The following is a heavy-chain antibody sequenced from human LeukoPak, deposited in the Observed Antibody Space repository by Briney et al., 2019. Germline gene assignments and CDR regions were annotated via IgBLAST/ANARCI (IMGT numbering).Heavy chain of an antibody. CDR1: GYTFTIYD. CDR3: ARGVVFTYYDFWSGYCNWFDP. CDR2: MNPNSGNT. D-gene: IGHD3-3*01. J-gene: IGHJ5*02. V-gene: IGHV1-8*01. Sequence: ASVKVTCKASGYTFTIYDINWVRQATGQGLEWMGWMNPNSGNTGYAQKFQGRVTMTRNTSISTAYMELSSLRSVDTAVYYCARGVVFTYYDFWSGYCNWFDPWGQGTLVTVSS.